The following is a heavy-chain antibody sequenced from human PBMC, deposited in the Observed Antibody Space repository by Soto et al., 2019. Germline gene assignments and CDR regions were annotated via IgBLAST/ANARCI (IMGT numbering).Heavy chain of an antibody. Sequence: QITLKESGPTLVKPTQTLTLTCTFSGISLSTSGVGVGWIRQPPGKALEWLALIYWDDDKRYSPSLKSRLTITKDTSKNQVVLTMSNMDPVDTVTYYCAHRPYYDFWSAPRDWFDPWGQGTLVTVSS. CDR1: GISLSTSGVG. V-gene: IGHV2-5*02. CDR2: IYWDDDK. J-gene: IGHJ5*02. CDR3: AHRPYYDFWSAPRDWFDP. D-gene: IGHD3-3*01.